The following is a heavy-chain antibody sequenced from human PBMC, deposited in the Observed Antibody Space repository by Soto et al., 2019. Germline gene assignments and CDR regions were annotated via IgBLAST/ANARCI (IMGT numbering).Heavy chain of an antibody. V-gene: IGHV3-23*01. CDR2: ISGSGGSK. CDR3: ATEQAASYY. J-gene: IGHJ4*02. D-gene: IGHD3-10*01. Sequence: EVQLLESGGGLVQPGGSLRLSCAASGFNFSSYAMSWVRQAPGKGLEWVSAISGSGGSKYYADSVRGRFTLSRDNSKNALYLQMNRLRAEDTAVSSWATEQAASYYWGQGTLVTVSS. CDR1: GFNFSSYA.